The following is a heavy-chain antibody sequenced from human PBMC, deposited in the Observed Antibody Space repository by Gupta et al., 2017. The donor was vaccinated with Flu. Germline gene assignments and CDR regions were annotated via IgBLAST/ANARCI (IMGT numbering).Heavy chain of an antibody. D-gene: IGHD3-22*01. CDR1: SSSYY. Sequence: SSSYYWGWIRQPPGKGLEWIGSIYYSGSTYYNPSLKSRVTISVDTSKNQFSLKLSSVTAADTAVYYCARQYYYDSSGPGDYWGQGTLVTVSS. J-gene: IGHJ4*02. V-gene: IGHV4-39*01. CDR3: ARQYYYDSSGPGDY. CDR2: IYYSGST.